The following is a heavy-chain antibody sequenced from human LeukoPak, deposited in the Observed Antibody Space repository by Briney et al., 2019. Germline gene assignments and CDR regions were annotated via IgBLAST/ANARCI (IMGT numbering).Heavy chain of an antibody. CDR1: GFTFTSSA. CDR2: IVVGSGNT. V-gene: IGHV1-58*02. J-gene: IGHJ2*01. Sequence: GTSVKVSCKASGFTFTSSAMQWVRQARGQRPEWIGWIVVGSGNTNYAQKFQERVTITRDMSTSTAYMELSSLRSEDTAVYYCAAGPSGSYPHWYFDLWGRGTLVTVSS. D-gene: IGHD1-26*01. CDR3: AAGPSGSYPHWYFDL.